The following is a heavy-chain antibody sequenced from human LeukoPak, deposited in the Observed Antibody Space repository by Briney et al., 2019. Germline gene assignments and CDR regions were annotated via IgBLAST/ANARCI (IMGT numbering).Heavy chain of an antibody. V-gene: IGHV3-23*01. D-gene: IGHD2-15*01. CDR3: AKAPVTSCRGAFCYPFDY. J-gene: IGHJ4*02. CDR2: MSSSDDGR. Sequence: HAGGSLSLSCAASGFTFSSYSMNWVRQAPGKGLEWVSTMSSSDDGRYYAASVRGRFTISRDTSRSTLYLQMNSLRAEDAAVYYCAKAPVTSCRGAFCYPFDYWGQGTLVTVSS. CDR1: GFTFSSYS.